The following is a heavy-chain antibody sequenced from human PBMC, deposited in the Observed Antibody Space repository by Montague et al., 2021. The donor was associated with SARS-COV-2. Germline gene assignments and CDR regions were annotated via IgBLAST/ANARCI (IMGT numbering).Heavy chain of an antibody. CDR3: AREGMVGTTTGLDY. Sequence: SLRLSCAASGFPFSSYGFRWFRQAPGKWLEWVAVIWFDGSNEYYADSVKGRFTISRDHSKNTLYLQMNSLRAEDTAVYYCAREGMVGTTTGLDYWGQGTLVTVSS. J-gene: IGHJ4*02. CDR1: GFPFSSYG. D-gene: IGHD1-26*01. CDR2: IWFDGSNE. V-gene: IGHV3-33*01.